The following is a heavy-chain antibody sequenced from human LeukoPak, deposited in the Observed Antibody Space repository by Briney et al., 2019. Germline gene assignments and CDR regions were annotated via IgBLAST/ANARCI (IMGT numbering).Heavy chain of an antibody. CDR1: GYTFTSYA. J-gene: IGHJ3*02. CDR3: AREFRVSSSCDAFDI. Sequence: GASVKVSCKASGYTFTSYAMNWVRQAPGQGLEWMGWINTNTGNPTYAQGFTGRFVFSLDTSISTAYLQISSLKAEDTAVYYCAREFRVSSSCDAFDIWGQGTMVTVSS. CDR2: INTNTGNP. V-gene: IGHV7-4-1*02. D-gene: IGHD6-13*01.